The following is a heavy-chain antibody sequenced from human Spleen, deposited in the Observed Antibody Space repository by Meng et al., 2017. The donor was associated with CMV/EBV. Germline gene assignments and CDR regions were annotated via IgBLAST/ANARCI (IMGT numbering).Heavy chain of an antibody. V-gene: IGHV3-53*01. Sequence: GGSLRLSCAASGFTVSSNYMSWVRQAPGKGLEWVSVIYSGGSTYYADSVKGRFTISRDNSKNTLYLQMNSLRAEDTAVYYCARDGIAVAGNEDYYYYGMDVWGQGTTVTVSS. D-gene: IGHD6-19*01. CDR2: IYSGGST. J-gene: IGHJ6*02. CDR3: ARDGIAVAGNEDYYYYGMDV. CDR1: GFTVSSNY.